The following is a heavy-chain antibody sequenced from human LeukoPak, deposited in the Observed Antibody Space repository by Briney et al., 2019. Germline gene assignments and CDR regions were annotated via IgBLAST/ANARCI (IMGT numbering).Heavy chain of an antibody. J-gene: IGHJ4*02. CDR1: GGSISSSSYY. V-gene: IGHV4-39*07. Sequence: SETLSLTCTVSGGSISSSSYYWGWIRQPPGKGLEWIGSIYYSGSTYYSPSLKSRVTISVDTSKNQFSLKLSSVTAADTAVYYCARDLSRGYSGRIPGNLDYWGQGTLVTVSS. CDR2: IYYSGST. D-gene: IGHD5-12*01. CDR3: ARDLSRGYSGRIPGNLDY.